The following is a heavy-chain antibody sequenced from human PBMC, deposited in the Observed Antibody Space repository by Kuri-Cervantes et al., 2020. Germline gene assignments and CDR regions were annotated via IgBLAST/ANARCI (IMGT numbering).Heavy chain of an antibody. CDR1: GFTFDDYA. Sequence: GESLKISCAASGFTFDDYAMHWVRQAPGKGLEWVAVISYDGSNKYYADSVKGRFTISRDNSKNTLYLQMNSLRAEDTAVYYCARVFYGDTHFDYWGQGTLVTVSS. CDR3: ARVFYGDTHFDY. D-gene: IGHD4-17*01. J-gene: IGHJ4*02. CDR2: ISYDGSNK. V-gene: IGHV3-30-3*01.